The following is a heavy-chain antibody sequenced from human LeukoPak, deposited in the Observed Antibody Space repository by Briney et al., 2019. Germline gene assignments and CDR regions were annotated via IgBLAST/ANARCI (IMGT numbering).Heavy chain of an antibody. J-gene: IGHJ4*02. CDR3: ARSITMVRGGNFDY. CDR1: GYTFTSYD. CDR2: MNPNSGNT. V-gene: IGHV1-8*01. Sequence: ASVKVSCKASGYTFTSYDINWVRQATGQGLEWMGWMNPNSGNTGYAQKFQGRVTMTRNTSISTAYMELSSLRSEDTAVYYCARSITMVRGGNFDYWGQGTLVTVSS. D-gene: IGHD3-10*01.